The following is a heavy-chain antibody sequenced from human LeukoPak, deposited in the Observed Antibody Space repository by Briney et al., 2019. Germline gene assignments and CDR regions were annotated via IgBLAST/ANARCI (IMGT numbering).Heavy chain of an antibody. CDR2: ISGSGGST. CDR3: AKLPIELGATLYYFDY. D-gene: IGHD1-26*01. V-gene: IGHV3-23*01. CDR1: GFTFSSYA. Sequence: GGSLRLSCAASGFTFSSYAMSWVRQAPGQGLEWVSAISGSGGSTYYADSVKGRFTISRDNSKNTLYLQMNSLRAEDTAVYYCAKLPIELGATLYYFDYWGQGTLVTVSS. J-gene: IGHJ4*02.